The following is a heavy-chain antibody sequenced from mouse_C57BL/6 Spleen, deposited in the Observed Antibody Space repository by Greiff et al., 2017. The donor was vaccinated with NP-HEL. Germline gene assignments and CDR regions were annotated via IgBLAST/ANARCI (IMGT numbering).Heavy chain of an antibody. CDR2: INPGSGGT. J-gene: IGHJ2*01. CDR1: GYAFTNYL. D-gene: IGHD1-3*01. V-gene: IGHV1-54*01. Sequence: QVQLQQSGAELVRPGPSVKVSCKASGYAFTNYLIEWVKQRPGQGLEWIGVINPGSGGTNYNEKFKGKATLTADKSSSTAYMQLSSLTSEDSAVYFCARSDNYVHFDYWGQGTTLTVSS. CDR3: ARSDNYVHFDY.